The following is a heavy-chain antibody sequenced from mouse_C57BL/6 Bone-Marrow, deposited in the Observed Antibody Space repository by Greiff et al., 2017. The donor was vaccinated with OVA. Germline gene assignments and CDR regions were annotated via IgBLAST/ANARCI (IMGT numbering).Heavy chain of an antibody. V-gene: IGHV1-26*01. Sequence: VQLQQSGPELVKPGASVKISCKASGYTFTDYYMNWVKQSHGKSLEWIGDINPNNGGTSYNQKFKGKATLTVDKSSSTAYMELRSLTSEDSAVYYCARRGVLSWCAYWGQGTLVTVSA. J-gene: IGHJ3*01. CDR1: GYTFTDYY. CDR2: INPNNGGT. D-gene: IGHD2-14*01. CDR3: ARRGVLSWCAY.